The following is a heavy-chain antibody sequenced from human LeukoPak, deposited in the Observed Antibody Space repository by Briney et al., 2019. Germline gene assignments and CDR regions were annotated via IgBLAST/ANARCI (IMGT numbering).Heavy chain of an antibody. D-gene: IGHD6-13*01. Sequence: GGSLRLSCVASGFTFSHYEMNWVRQAPGKGLEWVSHITRSGAVLYHADSVKGRFTISRDNAKNSLYLQMSSLRAEDTAVYYCAATPDLYSSSWSSHYYHGLDVWGQGTTVAVSS. CDR1: GFTFSHYE. CDR2: ITRSGAVL. V-gene: IGHV3-48*03. J-gene: IGHJ6*02. CDR3: AATPDLYSSSWSSHYYHGLDV.